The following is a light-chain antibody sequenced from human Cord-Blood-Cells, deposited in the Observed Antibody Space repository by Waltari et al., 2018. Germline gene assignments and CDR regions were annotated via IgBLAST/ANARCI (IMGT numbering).Light chain of an antibody. CDR2: RNK. Sequence: QSVLTQPPSASGTPGQRVTISCSGSSSNIGSNYVYWYQQLPGTAPKLLIYRNKQRPSGFPDRFSGSKSGTSASLAISGLRSEDEADYYCAAWDDSLSGPVVFGGGTKLTVL. J-gene: IGLJ2*01. CDR3: AAWDDSLSGPVV. CDR1: SSNIGSNY. V-gene: IGLV1-47*01.